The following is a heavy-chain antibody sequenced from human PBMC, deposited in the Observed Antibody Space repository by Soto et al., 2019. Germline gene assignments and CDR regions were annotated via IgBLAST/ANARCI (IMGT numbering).Heavy chain of an antibody. J-gene: IGHJ4*02. Sequence: ASVKVSCKASGYTFTGYYMHWVRQARGQGLEWMGWINPNSGGTNYAQKFQGWVTMTRDTSISTAYMELSRLRSDDTAVYYCARAGGLDGYGGFDYWGQGTLVTVSS. CDR1: GYTFTGYY. V-gene: IGHV1-2*04. CDR2: INPNSGGT. D-gene: IGHD5-12*01. CDR3: ARAGGLDGYGGFDY.